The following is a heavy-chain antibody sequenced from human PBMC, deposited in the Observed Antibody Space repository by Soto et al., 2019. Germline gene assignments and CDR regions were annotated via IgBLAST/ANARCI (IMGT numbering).Heavy chain of an antibody. D-gene: IGHD3-10*01. CDR3: ARVPRS. CDR2: VYHSGST. J-gene: IGHJ5*02. Sequence: IRQPPGKGLEWIGYVYHSGSTYYNPSLKSRVTISVDRSKNQFSLKLSSVTAADTAVYFCARVPRSWGQGTLITVSP. V-gene: IGHV4-30-2*01.